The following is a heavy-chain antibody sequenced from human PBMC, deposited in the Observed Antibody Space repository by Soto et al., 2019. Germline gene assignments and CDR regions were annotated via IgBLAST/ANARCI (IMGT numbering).Heavy chain of an antibody. J-gene: IGHJ6*03. Sequence: ASVKVSCKVSGYTLTELSMHWVRQAPGKGLEWMGGFDPEDGETIYAQKFQGRVTMTEDTSTDTAYMELSSLRSEDTAVYYCATGVPYYYYMDVRGKGTTVTVSS. CDR2: FDPEDGET. D-gene: IGHD3-10*01. CDR1: GYTLTELS. CDR3: ATGVPYYYYMDV. V-gene: IGHV1-24*01.